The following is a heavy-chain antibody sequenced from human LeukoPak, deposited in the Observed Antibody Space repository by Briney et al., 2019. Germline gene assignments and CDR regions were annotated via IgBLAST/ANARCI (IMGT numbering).Heavy chain of an antibody. Sequence: GESLKISCKGSGYSFTSYWIGWVRQMPGKGLEWMGIIYPGDSDTRYSPSFQGQVTISADKSISTAYLQWSSLKASDTAMYYCATCIAARPPYCWFDPWGQGTLVTVSS. D-gene: IGHD6-6*01. CDR3: ATCIAARPPYCWFDP. CDR2: IYPGDSDT. CDR1: GYSFTSYW. V-gene: IGHV5-51*01. J-gene: IGHJ5*01.